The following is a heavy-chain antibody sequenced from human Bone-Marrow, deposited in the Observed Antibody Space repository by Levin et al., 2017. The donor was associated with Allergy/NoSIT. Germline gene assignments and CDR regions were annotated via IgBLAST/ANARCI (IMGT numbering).Heavy chain of an antibody. D-gene: IGHD2-2*01. Sequence: SETLSLTCAVSGASNNNNDWWTWVRQPPGKGLEWIGEISHSGSANYNTSLKGRVTISIDKSKNQFSLRLISVTAADTAVYFCARSGVVVVPAARGKFYYYMDVWGKGTTVTVSS. CDR3: ARSGVVVVPAARGKFYYYMDV. J-gene: IGHJ6*03. CDR2: ISHSGSA. V-gene: IGHV4-4*02. CDR1: GASNNNNDW.